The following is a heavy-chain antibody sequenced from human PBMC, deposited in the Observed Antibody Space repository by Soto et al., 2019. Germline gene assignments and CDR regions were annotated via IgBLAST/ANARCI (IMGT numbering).Heavy chain of an antibody. Sequence: PGGSLRLSCAASGFTFSDYYMSWIRQAPGKGLEWVSYISSSGSTIYYADSVKGRFTISRDNAKNSLYLQMNSLRAEDTAVYYCARQVYSSGWLDTYDYWGQGALVPVSS. J-gene: IGHJ4*02. CDR2: ISSSGSTI. CDR3: ARQVYSSGWLDTYDY. V-gene: IGHV3-11*01. CDR1: GFTFSDYY. D-gene: IGHD6-19*01.